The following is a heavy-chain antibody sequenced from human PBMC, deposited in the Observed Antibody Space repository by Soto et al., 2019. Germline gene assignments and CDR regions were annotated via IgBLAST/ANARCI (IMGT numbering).Heavy chain of an antibody. CDR2: IYYSGST. CDR1: GGSISSYY. D-gene: IGHD6-19*01. V-gene: IGHV4-59*01. J-gene: IGHJ5*02. CDR3: ARVDSSGGHNWFDP. Sequence: SETLSLTCTVSGGSISSYYWSWIRQPPGKGLEWIGYIYYSGSTNYNPSLKSRVTISVDTSKNQFSLKLSSVTAADTAVYYCARVDSSGGHNWFDPWGQGTLVTVSS.